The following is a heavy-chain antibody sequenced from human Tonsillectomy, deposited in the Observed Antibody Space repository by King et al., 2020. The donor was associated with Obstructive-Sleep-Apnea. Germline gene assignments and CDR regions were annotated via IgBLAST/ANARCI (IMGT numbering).Heavy chain of an antibody. Sequence: VQLVESGGGVVQPGRSLRLSCAASRFTFSSYGMHWVRQAPGKGLEWVAVISYDGSDKYYADSVKGRFTISRDNSKNTLYLQMNSLRAEDTAVYYCAKEMGNYYDSSGYHAFDIWGQGTMVTVSS. D-gene: IGHD3-22*01. CDR1: RFTFSSYG. CDR3: AKEMGNYYDSSGYHAFDI. J-gene: IGHJ3*02. CDR2: ISYDGSDK. V-gene: IGHV3-30*18.